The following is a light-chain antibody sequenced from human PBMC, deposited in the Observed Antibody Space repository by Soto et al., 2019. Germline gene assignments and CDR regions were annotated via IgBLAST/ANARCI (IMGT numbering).Light chain of an antibody. Sequence: QSALTQPPSASGSPGQSVTISCTGTSSDVGGYNYVSWYQQHPGKAPKLMIYEVSKRPSGVPDRFSGSKSGNTASLTVSGLQAEDEADYYCTSYTNINYVIFGGGTKLTVL. CDR3: TSYTNINYVI. J-gene: IGLJ2*01. CDR1: SSDVGGYNY. V-gene: IGLV2-8*01. CDR2: EVS.